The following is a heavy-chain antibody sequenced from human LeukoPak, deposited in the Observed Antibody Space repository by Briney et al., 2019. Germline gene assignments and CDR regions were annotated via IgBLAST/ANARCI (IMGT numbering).Heavy chain of an antibody. V-gene: IGHV3-23*01. CDR1: GFTFSSYA. Sequence: GGSLRLSCAASGFTFSSYAMSWVRQAPGKGLEWVSAISGSGGSTYYADSVKGRFTISRDNSKNTLYLQMNSLRAEDTAVYYCAKDPHYYDSSGYQDYYYMDVWGKGTTVTVSS. CDR3: AKDPHYYDSSGYQDYYYMDV. D-gene: IGHD3-22*01. CDR2: ISGSGGST. J-gene: IGHJ6*03.